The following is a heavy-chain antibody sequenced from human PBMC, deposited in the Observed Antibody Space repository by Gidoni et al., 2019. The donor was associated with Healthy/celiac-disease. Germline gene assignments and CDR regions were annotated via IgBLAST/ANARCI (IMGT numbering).Heavy chain of an antibody. V-gene: IGHV1-69*01. CDR2: IIPSFGTA. CDR3: ARGKWRAMIVVDVFDY. CDR1: GATFSSYD. D-gene: IGHD3-22*01. Sequence: QVQLVQSGAEVKKPGSSVTVSCKASGATFSSYDISWVRQAPGQGLEWMGGIIPSFGTANYAQKFQGRVTITADESTSTAYMELSSVRSEDTAVYYCARGKWRAMIVVDVFDYWGQGTLVTVSS. J-gene: IGHJ4*02.